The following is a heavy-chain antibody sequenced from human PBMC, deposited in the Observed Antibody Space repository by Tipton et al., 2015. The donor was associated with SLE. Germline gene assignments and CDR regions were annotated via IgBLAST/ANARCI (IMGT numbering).Heavy chain of an antibody. V-gene: IGHV4-4*02. Sequence: TLSLTCDVSGASVSTKNWWSWVRQPPEKGLEWVGEVHHSGTSNYNPSLRGRATISVDKSKNQLSLEINSVTAADTAVYYCARGGVWWETLDYWGQGTLVTVSS. CDR3: ARGGVWWETLDY. D-gene: IGHD2-21*01. J-gene: IGHJ4*02. CDR1: GASVSTKNW. CDR2: VHHSGTS.